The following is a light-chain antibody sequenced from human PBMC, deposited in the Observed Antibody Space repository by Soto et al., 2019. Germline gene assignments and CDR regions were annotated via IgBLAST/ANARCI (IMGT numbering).Light chain of an antibody. CDR3: QHFNIWPYT. J-gene: IGKJ2*01. V-gene: IGKV3-15*01. CDR2: DAS. CDR1: QSVSSN. Sequence: EIVMTQSPVTLSVSPGERATLSCRASQSVSSNLAWYQQKPGQAPRLLIYDASTRATGIPARFSGSGSGTEFTLTISSLQSEDFAIYYCQHFNIWPYTFGQVTKLEIK.